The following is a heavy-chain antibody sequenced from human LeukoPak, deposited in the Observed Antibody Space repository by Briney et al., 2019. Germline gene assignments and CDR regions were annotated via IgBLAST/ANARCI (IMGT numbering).Heavy chain of an antibody. D-gene: IGHD6-13*01. CDR3: AKGYSSSWYYFDY. V-gene: IGHV3-23*01. Sequence: GGSLRLSCAASGFTFSGYEMNWVRQAPGKGLEWVSAISGSGGSTYYADSVKGRFTISRDNSKNTLYLQMNNLRAEDTAVYYCAKGYSSSWYYFDYWGQGALVTASS. CDR1: GFTFSGYE. J-gene: IGHJ4*02. CDR2: ISGSGGST.